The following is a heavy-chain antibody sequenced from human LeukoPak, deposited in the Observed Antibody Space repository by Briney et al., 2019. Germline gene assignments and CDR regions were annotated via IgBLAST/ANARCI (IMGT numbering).Heavy chain of an antibody. Sequence: SETLSLTCAVYGGSFSGYCWSWIRQPPGKGLEWIGEINHSGSTNYNPSLKSRVTISVDTSKNQFSLKLSSVTAADTAVYYCARAWNGVLMVYAYYFDYWGQGTLVTVSS. CDR1: GGSFSGYC. CDR2: INHSGST. CDR3: ARAWNGVLMVYAYYFDY. J-gene: IGHJ4*02. V-gene: IGHV4-34*01. D-gene: IGHD2-8*01.